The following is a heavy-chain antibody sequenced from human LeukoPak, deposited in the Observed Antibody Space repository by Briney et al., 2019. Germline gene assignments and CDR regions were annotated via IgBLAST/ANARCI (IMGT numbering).Heavy chain of an antibody. CDR2: ISSSGSFI. D-gene: IGHD1-26*01. CDR1: GFTFSSYS. Sequence: KAGGSLRLSCAASGFTFSSYSMNWVRQAPGEGLEWVSSISSSGSFIYYADSVKGRFTISRDNARNSLFLQMNSLRAEDTAVYYCARSRYTGSHFDYWGQGTLVTVSS. V-gene: IGHV3-21*01. J-gene: IGHJ4*02. CDR3: ARSRYTGSHFDY.